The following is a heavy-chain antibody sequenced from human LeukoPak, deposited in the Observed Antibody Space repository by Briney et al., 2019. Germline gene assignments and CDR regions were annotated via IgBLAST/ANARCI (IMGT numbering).Heavy chain of an antibody. CDR1: GYTFTSYD. D-gene: IGHD3-3*01. CDR3: ARGQRFTIFGGGNSFDP. Sequence: ASVKVSCKASGYTFTSYDINWVRQATGQGLEWMGWMNPNSGNTGYAQKFQGRVTITRNTSISTAYMELSSLRSEDTAVYYCARGQRFTIFGGGNSFDPGAREPWSPSPQ. V-gene: IGHV1-8*03. J-gene: IGHJ5*02. CDR2: MNPNSGNT.